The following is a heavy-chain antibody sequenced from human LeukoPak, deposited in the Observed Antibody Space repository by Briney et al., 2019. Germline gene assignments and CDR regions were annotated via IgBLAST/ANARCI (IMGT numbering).Heavy chain of an antibody. J-gene: IGHJ6*03. V-gene: IGHV4-38-2*02. CDR1: IYSISSANY. CDR2: LSHSGRT. CDR3: ARVGARTTYYYGSGRIGYYMDV. Sequence: SETLSLTCTVSIYSISSANYWGWIRQSPGKGLEWIGTLSHSGRTYYNPSLKSRVTISVDTSKNQLSLKLSSVTAADTAVYYCARVGARTTYYYGSGRIGYYMDVWGKGTTVTVSS. D-gene: IGHD3-10*01.